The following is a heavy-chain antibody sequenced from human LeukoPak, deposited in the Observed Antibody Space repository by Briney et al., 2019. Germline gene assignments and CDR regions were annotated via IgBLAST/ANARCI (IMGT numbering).Heavy chain of an antibody. CDR2: ISAYNGNT. V-gene: IGHV1-18*01. Sequence: ASVTVSCKASAYTFTIYGISWVRQAPGQGLEWMGWISAYNGNTNYAQKFQGRVTMPTDTSTSTAYMELRSLRSDDTAVYYCARDGVGATFDYWGQGTLVTVSS. CDR1: AYTFTIYG. D-gene: IGHD1-26*01. J-gene: IGHJ4*02. CDR3: ARDGVGATFDY.